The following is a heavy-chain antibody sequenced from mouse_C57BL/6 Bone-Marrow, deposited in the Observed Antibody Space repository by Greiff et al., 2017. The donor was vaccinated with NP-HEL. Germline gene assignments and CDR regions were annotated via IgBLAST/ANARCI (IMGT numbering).Heavy chain of an antibody. V-gene: IGHV1-26*01. CDR3: ARRYSNYPFAY. Sequence: VQLQQSGPELVKPGASVKISCKASGYTFTDYYMNWVKQSHGKSLEWIGDINPNNGGTSYNQKFKGKATLTVDKSSSTAYMELRSLTSEDSAVYYCARRYSNYPFAYWGQGTLVTVSA. J-gene: IGHJ3*01. CDR1: GYTFTDYY. D-gene: IGHD2-5*01. CDR2: INPNNGGT.